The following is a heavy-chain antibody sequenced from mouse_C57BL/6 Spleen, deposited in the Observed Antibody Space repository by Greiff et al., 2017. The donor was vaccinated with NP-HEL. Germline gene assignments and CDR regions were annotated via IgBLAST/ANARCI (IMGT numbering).Heavy chain of an antibody. CDR2: ISSGGSYT. D-gene: IGHD1-1*02. CDR3: ARHDHYGLHAMDD. V-gene: IGHV5-6*01. CDR1: GFTFSSYG. Sequence: EVQRVESGGDLVKPGGSLKLSCAASGFTFSSYGMSWVRQTPDKRLEWVATISSGGSYTYYPDSVKGRFTISRDNAKNTLYLQMSSLKSEDTAMYYCARHDHYGLHAMDDWGQGTSVTVSS. J-gene: IGHJ4*01.